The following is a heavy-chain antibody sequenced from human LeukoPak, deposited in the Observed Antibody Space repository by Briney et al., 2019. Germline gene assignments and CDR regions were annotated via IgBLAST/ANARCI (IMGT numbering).Heavy chain of an antibody. V-gene: IGHV3-48*01. CDR1: GFTFGDYA. Sequence: GRSLRLSCTASGFTFGDYAMNWVRQAPGKGLEWVSCISNSGSPIYYADSVKGRFTISRNNAKNSLYLQMISLRAEDTAVYYCARVSVQPEVGYYYYMDVWGKGTTVTVSS. D-gene: IGHD4-17*01. CDR3: ARVSVQPEVGYYYYMDV. J-gene: IGHJ6*03. CDR2: ISNSGSPI.